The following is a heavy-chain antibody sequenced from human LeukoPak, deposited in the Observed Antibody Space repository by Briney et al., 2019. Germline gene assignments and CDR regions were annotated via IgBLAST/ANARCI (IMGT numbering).Heavy chain of an antibody. CDR3: AREDYYGSGSYL. CDR2: INHSGST. J-gene: IGHJ4*02. CDR1: GGSFSGYY. Sequence: SETLSPTCAVYGGSFSGYYWSWIRQPPGKGLEWIGEINHSGSTNYNPSLKSRVTISVDTSKNQFSLKLSSVTAADTAVYYCAREDYYGSGSYLWGQGTLVTVSS. D-gene: IGHD3-10*01. V-gene: IGHV4-34*01.